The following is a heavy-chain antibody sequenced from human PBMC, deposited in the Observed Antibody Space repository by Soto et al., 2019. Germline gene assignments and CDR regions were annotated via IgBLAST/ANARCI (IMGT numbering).Heavy chain of an antibody. CDR1: GGSISSSSYY. D-gene: IGHD4-17*01. J-gene: IGHJ4*02. Sequence: SETLSLTCTVSGGSISSSSYYWGWIRQPPGKGLEWIGSIYYSGSTYYNPSLKSRVTISVDTSKNQFSLKLSSVTAADTAVYYCARLDYGDYGWYFDYWGQGTLVTVSS. CDR3: ARLDYGDYGWYFDY. V-gene: IGHV4-39*01. CDR2: IYYSGST.